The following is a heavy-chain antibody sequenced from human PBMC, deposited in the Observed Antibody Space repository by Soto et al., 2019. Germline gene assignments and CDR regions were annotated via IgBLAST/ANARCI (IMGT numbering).Heavy chain of an antibody. D-gene: IGHD5-18*01. CDR1: GLAVTSNY. Sequence: EVQLVETGGGLIQPGGSLSLSCAASGLAVTSNYMSWVRQAPGKGLEWVSIVYSSGTTYYADSVKGRFTFSRGKSKNTIYLQMRNLRAEDTAVYYCARVDTYDYYYSMDVWGQGTTVTVSS. CDR3: ARVDTYDYYYSMDV. J-gene: IGHJ6*02. V-gene: IGHV3-53*02. CDR2: VYSSGTT.